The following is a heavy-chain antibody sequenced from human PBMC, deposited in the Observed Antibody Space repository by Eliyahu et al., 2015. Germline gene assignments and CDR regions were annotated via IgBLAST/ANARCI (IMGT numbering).Heavy chain of an antibody. D-gene: IGHD4-23*01. J-gene: IGHJ4*02. Sequence: QVQLQESGPGLVKPSETLSLTCTVSGGSINSYYWTWIRQPPGKGLEWIGYIYSSGSTHYNPSLKSRVTMSVDTSKNQFSLTLNSVTAADTAVYYCARGRAYGGNSEIGYWGQGTLVSVSS. CDR3: ARGRAYGGNSEIGY. V-gene: IGHV4-59*01. CDR2: IYSSGST. CDR1: GGSINSYY.